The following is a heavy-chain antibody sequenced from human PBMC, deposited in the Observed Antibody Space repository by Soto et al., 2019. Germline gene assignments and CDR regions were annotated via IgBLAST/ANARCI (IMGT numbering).Heavy chain of an antibody. Sequence: QVHLQESGPGLVRPSETLSLTCIISGGYISNFYWNWIRQPPGKGLEWMGYVDYSGSTHYNPSLKSRVSILVATSMILFSMNLISVTSAGTAVYSCARGPAMNSGYRCHGCDPWGQGSLVTVSS. D-gene: IGHD3-22*01. CDR2: VDYSGST. J-gene: IGHJ5*02. CDR1: GGYISNFY. CDR3: ARGPAMNSGYRCHGCDP. V-gene: IGHV4-59*01.